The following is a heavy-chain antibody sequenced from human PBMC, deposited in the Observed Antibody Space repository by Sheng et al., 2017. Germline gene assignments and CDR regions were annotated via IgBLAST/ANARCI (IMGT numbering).Heavy chain of an antibody. J-gene: IGHJ4*02. V-gene: IGHV3-30*03. CDR3: ARGSYYVGDY. CDR2: ISFDGTNE. Sequence: VQLVESGGGLVKPGGSLRLSCAASGFTFSSYSMNWVRQAPGKGLEWVAVISFDGTNEYYADSVKGRFTISRDNSKNTLYLQMNSLRAEDTAVYYCARGSYYVGDYWGQGTLLTVSS. D-gene: IGHD1-26*01. CDR1: GFTFSSYS.